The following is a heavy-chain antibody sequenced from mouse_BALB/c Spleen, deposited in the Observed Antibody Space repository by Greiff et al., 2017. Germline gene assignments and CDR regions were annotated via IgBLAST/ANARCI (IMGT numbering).Heavy chain of an antibody. V-gene: IGHV2-2*02. CDR1: GFSLTSYG. Sequence: VHLVESGPGLVQPSQSLSITCTVSGFSLTSYGVHWVRQSPGKGLEWLGVIWSGGSTDYNAAFISRLSISKDNSKSQVFFKMNSLQANDTAIYYCARMDVNWHTLYFDYWGQGTTLTVSS. J-gene: IGHJ2*01. D-gene: IGHD4-1*01. CDR3: ARMDVNWHTLYFDY. CDR2: IWSGGST.